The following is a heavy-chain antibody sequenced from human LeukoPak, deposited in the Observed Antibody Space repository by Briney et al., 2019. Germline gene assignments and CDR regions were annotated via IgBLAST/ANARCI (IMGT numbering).Heavy chain of an antibody. D-gene: IGHD4-17*01. J-gene: IGHJ3*02. V-gene: IGHV1-69*04. Sequence: SVKVSCKASGGTFSSYAISWVRQAPGQGLEWMGRIIPILGIADYAQKFQGRVTITADKSTSTAYMELSSLRSEDTAVYYCARDPTVTNILPRGAFDIWGQGTMVTVSS. CDR2: IIPILGIA. CDR3: ARDPTVTNILPRGAFDI. CDR1: GGTFSSYA.